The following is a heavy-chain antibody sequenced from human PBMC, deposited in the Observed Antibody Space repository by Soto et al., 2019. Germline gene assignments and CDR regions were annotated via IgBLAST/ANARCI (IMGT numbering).Heavy chain of an antibody. V-gene: IGHV4-59*08. D-gene: IGHD3-16*01. CDR3: ARHWDWGSLAY. CDR1: GASISSDY. J-gene: IGHJ4*02. CDR2: IYYGGSI. Sequence: QVQLQESGPGLVKPSETLSLTCTVSGASISSDYWSWVRQPPGKGLEWIGFIYYGGSINYNPSLESRAAISVDTSKSQFSLKLTSVTAADTAVHYCARHWDWGSLAYWGQGTLVTVSS.